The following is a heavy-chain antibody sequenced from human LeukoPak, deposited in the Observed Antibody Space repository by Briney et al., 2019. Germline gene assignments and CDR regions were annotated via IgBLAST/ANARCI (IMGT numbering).Heavy chain of an antibody. D-gene: IGHD3-16*01. CDR3: ARGGGSTAFDY. Sequence: GGSLRLSRAASGFTVSSNYMSWVRQAPGKGLEWVSVLYTGGSTYYADSVKGRFTISRDNSKNTLYLQMNSLRAEDTAVYYCARGGGSTAFDYWGQGTLVTVSS. CDR1: GFTVSSNY. V-gene: IGHV3-53*01. CDR2: LYTGGST. J-gene: IGHJ4*02.